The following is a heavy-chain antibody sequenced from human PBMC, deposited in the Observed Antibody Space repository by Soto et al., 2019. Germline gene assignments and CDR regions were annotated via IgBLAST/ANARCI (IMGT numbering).Heavy chain of an antibody. CDR1: GYTLTELS. CDR3: CAGLFPNYAVALGNFRPGDY. V-gene: IGHV1-24*01. D-gene: IGHD3-16*02. Sequence: QVELVQSGAEVKKPGASVKVSCKVSGYTLTELSMHWVRQAPGKGLEWMGVFDAEDGAASYAQNFQGRVTMSVDTSTGTAFLEVTRPRSEETAVYYRCAGLFPNYAVALGNFRPGDYMGQGTQVTVSS. CDR2: FDAEDGAA. J-gene: IGHJ4*02.